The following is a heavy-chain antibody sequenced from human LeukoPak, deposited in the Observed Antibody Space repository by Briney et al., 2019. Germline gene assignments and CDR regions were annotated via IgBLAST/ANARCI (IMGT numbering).Heavy chain of an antibody. CDR3: ARCGKDGDYVQN. Sequence: SETLSLTCTVSGGSISSGGYYWSWIRQPPGKGLEWIGYIYYSGSTYYNPSLKSRVTISVDTSKNQFSLELSSVTAADTAVYYCARCGKDGDYVQNWGQGTLVTVSS. V-gene: IGHV4-31*03. CDR1: GGSISSGGYY. J-gene: IGHJ4*02. D-gene: IGHD4-17*01. CDR2: IYYSGST.